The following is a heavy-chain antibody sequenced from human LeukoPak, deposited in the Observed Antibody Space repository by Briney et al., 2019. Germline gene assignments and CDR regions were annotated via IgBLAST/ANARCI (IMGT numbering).Heavy chain of an antibody. CDR1: GYTFTGYY. CDR2: INPNSGGT. CDR3: ARDPAYDILTGYYFPPGYGMDV. J-gene: IGHJ6*02. V-gene: IGHV1-2*02. D-gene: IGHD3-9*01. Sequence: GASVKVSCKASGYTFTGYYMHWVRQAPGQGLEWMGWINPNSGGTNYAPKFKGRVTMTRDTSISTAYMELSSLRSDDTAVYYCARDPAYDILTGYYFPPGYGMDVWGQGTTVTVSS.